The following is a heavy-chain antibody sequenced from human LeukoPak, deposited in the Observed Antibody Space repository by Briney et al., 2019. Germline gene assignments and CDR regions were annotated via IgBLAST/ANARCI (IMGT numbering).Heavy chain of an antibody. CDR2: INPNSGGT. J-gene: IGHJ4*02. D-gene: IGHD5-12*01. V-gene: IGHV1-2*06. Sequence: ASVKVSCKASGYTFTGYYMLWVRQAPGQGLEWMGRINPNSGGTNYAQKFQGRVTMTRDTSISTAYIELSRLRSDDTAVYYCASSLPRGPYYFDYWGQGTLVTVSS. CDR1: GYTFTGYY. CDR3: ASSLPRGPYYFDY.